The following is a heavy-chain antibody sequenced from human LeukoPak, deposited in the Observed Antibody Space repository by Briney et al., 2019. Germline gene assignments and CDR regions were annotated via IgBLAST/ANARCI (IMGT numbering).Heavy chain of an antibody. CDR2: IYYSGST. V-gene: IGHV4-59*01. CDR3: ATFRPYDSSGPTPFDI. Sequence: SETLSLNCSVSGGSISSYYWSWIRQPPGKGLEWTGYIYYSGSTNYNPSLKSRVTISLDTSKNQFSLKLTSVTAADTAVYYCATFRPYDSSGPTPFDIWGQGTMVTVSS. CDR1: GGSISSYY. D-gene: IGHD3-22*01. J-gene: IGHJ3*02.